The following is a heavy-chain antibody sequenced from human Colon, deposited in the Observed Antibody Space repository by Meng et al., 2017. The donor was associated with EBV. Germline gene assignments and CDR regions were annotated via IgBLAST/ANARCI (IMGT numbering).Heavy chain of an antibody. V-gene: IGHV7-4-1*02. CDR1: GYTFINYA. CDR2: INTNTGNP. D-gene: IGHD3-3*01. Sequence: QVQLVQSGSELNKPGASVTVSCKASGYTFINYAMKWVRQAPGQGLEWMGWINTNTGNPTYAQGFTRRFVFSLDTSFRTAYLPISSLKAEDTAVYYCARVAPSGYRYFDYWGQGTLVTVSS. J-gene: IGHJ4*02. CDR3: ARVAPSGYRYFDY.